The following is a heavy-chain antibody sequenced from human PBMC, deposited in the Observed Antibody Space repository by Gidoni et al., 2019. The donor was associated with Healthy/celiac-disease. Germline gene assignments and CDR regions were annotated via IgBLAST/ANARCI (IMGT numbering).Heavy chain of an antibody. CDR1: CCSMSSGGYS. V-gene: IGHV4-30-2*01. J-gene: IGHJ4*02. CDR3: ARGGGDPLYFDY. CDR2: IYHSGST. Sequence: LQLQASGSGLVQPSQTLSLTCAVSCCSMSSGGYSWSWIRQPPGKGLEWIGYIYHSGSTYYNPSLKSRVTISVDRSKNQFSLKRSSVTAADTAVYYCARGGGDPLYFDYWGQGTLVTVSS. D-gene: IGHD2-21*02.